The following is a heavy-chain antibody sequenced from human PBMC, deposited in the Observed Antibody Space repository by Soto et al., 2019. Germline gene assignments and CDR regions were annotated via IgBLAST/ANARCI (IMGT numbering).Heavy chain of an antibody. Sequence: QVELVQSGAEVRKPGASVKVSCKTSRNSFIDYYIHWVRQAPGQGLEWMGWSKSNSGGTKYAQRFEGRVAMTSDTSISTIYMELSRLKSDDPAVYYCAREDYDWNDYYYYGMDVWGQGTTVIVSS. J-gene: IGHJ6*02. V-gene: IGHV1-2*02. CDR1: RNSFIDYY. CDR2: SKSNSGGT. CDR3: AREDYDWNDYYYYGMDV. D-gene: IGHD1-1*01.